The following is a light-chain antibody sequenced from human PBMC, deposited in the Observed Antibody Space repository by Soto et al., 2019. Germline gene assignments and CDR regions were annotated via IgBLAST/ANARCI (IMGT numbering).Light chain of an antibody. J-gene: IGKJ5*01. CDR2: AAS. Sequence: EIVLTQSPGTLSLSPGERATLSCRASQSVSVNSLAWYQQKGGQAPRLLIYAASTRATGVPDRFSGGGSATDFTLTIRSLQSDDSAVYYCQQYNVWPLTFGQGTRLEIK. CDR1: QSVSVNS. V-gene: IGKV3-20*01. CDR3: QQYNVWPLT.